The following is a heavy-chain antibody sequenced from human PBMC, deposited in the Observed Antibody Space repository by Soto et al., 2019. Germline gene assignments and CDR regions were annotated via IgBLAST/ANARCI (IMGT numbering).Heavy chain of an antibody. V-gene: IGHV3-23*01. J-gene: IGHJ4*02. Sequence: GGSLRLSCAASGFTFSNFAMTWVRQAPGKGLEWVSLIGPGGGSTYYTDSVKGRFTISRDNSKTTLYLQMNSLRAEDTAVYYCAKVRPGFDYWGQGTLVTVSS. CDR3: AKVRPGFDY. CDR2: IGPGGGST. CDR1: GFTFSNFA.